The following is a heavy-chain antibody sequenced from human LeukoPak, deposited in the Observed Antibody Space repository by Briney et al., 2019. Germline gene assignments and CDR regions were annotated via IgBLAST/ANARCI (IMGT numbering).Heavy chain of an antibody. Sequence: GGSLRLSCAASGFTFSSYTMSWVRQAPGKGLEWVSYVSSSGSATYHAGSVKGRFTISRDNAKNSLYLQLNSLRVEATAVYYCARERGYTYSFDYWGQGTLVTVSS. D-gene: IGHD5-24*01. CDR1: GFTFSSYT. J-gene: IGHJ4*02. V-gene: IGHV3-48*01. CDR3: ARERGYTYSFDY. CDR2: VSSSGSAT.